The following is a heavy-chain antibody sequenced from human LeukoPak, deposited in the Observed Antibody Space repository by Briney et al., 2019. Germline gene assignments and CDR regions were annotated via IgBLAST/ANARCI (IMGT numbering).Heavy chain of an antibody. V-gene: IGHV3-30*04. CDR2: ISYDGSNK. Sequence: GGSLRLSCAASGFTFSSYAMHWVRQAPGKGLEWVAVISYDGSNKYYADSVKGRFTISRDNSKNTLYLQINSLRAEDTAVYYCARDLSSSGWFGPFDYWGQGTLVTVSS. CDR3: ARDLSSSGWFGPFDY. D-gene: IGHD6-19*01. J-gene: IGHJ4*02. CDR1: GFTFSSYA.